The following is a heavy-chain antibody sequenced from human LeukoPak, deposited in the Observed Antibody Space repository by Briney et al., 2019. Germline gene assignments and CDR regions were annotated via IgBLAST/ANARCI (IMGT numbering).Heavy chain of an antibody. CDR2: IIPIFGTA. CDR3: ARDWLAAAAGLDY. CDR1: GGTFSSYA. D-gene: IGHD6-13*01. J-gene: IGHJ4*02. V-gene: IGHV1-69*05. Sequence: SVKVSCKASGGTFSSYAISWVRQAPGQGLEWMGRIIPIFGTANYAQKLQGRVTITTDESTSTAYMELSSLRSEDTAVYYCARDWLAAAAGLDYWGQGTLVTVSS.